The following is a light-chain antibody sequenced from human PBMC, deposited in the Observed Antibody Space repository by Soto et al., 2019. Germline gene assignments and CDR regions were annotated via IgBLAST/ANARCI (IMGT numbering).Light chain of an antibody. CDR1: SSDVGGYNY. Sequence: QSVLTQPASVSGSPGQSITISCTGTSSDVGGYNYVSWYQQHPCKAPKLMIYDVSNRPSGVSNRFSGSKSGNTASLTISGLQAEHEADYYCSLYTSSSTPVVFGGGTKLTVL. J-gene: IGLJ2*01. CDR2: DVS. CDR3: SLYTSSSTPVV. V-gene: IGLV2-14*01.